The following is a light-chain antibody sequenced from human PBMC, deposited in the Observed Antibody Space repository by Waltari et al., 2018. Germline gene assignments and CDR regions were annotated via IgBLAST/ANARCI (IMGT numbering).Light chain of an antibody. V-gene: IGLV3-1*01. J-gene: IGLJ2*01. Sequence: SYELTQPPSVPVSPGQTASITCSGDKLGNKYAYWYQQKPGQSPVLVIYQHNKRPSGIPERFSGSSSGNTATLTISGTQAMDEADYYCQAWDRTTVVFGGGTKLTVL. CDR1: KLGNKY. CDR3: QAWDRTTVV. CDR2: QHN.